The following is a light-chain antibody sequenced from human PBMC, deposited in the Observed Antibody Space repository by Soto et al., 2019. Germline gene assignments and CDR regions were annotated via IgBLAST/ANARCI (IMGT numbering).Light chain of an antibody. CDR2: EVT. CDR3: SSFTSTSTRL. CDR1: SSDIGSYDY. J-gene: IGLJ1*01. V-gene: IGLV2-14*01. Sequence: QSVLTQPASVSGSPGQSITISCAGTSSDIGSYDYVSWYQRHPGKAPNLIIYEVTDRPSGVSNRFSGSKSGNTASLTISGLQAEEEADYYCSSFTSTSTRLFGSGTKVTVL.